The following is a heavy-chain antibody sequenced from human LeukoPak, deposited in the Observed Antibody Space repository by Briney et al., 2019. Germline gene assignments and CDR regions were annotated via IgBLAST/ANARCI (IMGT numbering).Heavy chain of an antibody. V-gene: IGHV3-7*01. CDR1: GFTFSTYW. D-gene: IGHD6-19*01. J-gene: IGHJ4*02. CDR2: IKQDGSEK. Sequence: GGSLRLSCAASGFTFSTYWMSWVRQAPGKGLEWVANIKQDGSEKYYADSVKGRFTIARDNAKNSLYLQMNSLRAEDTAVYYCARDFLRRYSSGWYIFDYWGQGTLVTVSS. CDR3: ARDFLRRYSSGWYIFDY.